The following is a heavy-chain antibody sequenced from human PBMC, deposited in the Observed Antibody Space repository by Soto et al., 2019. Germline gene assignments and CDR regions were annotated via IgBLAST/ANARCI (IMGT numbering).Heavy chain of an antibody. CDR2: ISTYNGNT. J-gene: IGHJ5*02. D-gene: IGHD2-15*01. V-gene: IGHV1-18*01. CDR3: ARGFRVAATRWWFDP. CDR1: GDTFTSYD. Sequence: QVQLVQSGAEVKKPGASVKVSCKASGDTFTSYDISWVRQAPGQGLEWMGWISTYNGNTNYAQKLQGRVTMTTDTSTSTAYMELRSLRSDDTAVYYCARGFRVAATRWWFDPWGQGTLVTVSS.